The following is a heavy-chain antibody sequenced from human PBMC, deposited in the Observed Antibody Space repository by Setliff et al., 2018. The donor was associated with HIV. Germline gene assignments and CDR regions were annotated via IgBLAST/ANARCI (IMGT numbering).Heavy chain of an antibody. J-gene: IGHJ4*02. CDR1: GYAFSDYS. CDR2: INPDSRGT. D-gene: IGHD3-22*01. V-gene: IGHV1-2*06. CDR3: VLPGYYESSGYAVDH. Sequence: GASVKVSCKTSGYAFSDYSIHWVRQAPGQGLEWVGRINPDSRGTNYAQTFQGRVTMTRDTSANTAYMELSRLTADDTAVYYCVLPGYYESSGYAVDHWGQGTLVTVSS.